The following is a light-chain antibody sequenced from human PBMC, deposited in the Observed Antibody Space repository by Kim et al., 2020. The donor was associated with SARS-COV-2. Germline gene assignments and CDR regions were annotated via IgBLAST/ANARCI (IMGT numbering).Light chain of an antibody. CDR2: WSS. V-gene: IGKV1-5*03. Sequence: DIQMTQSPSTLSASVGDRVTITCRASQNIGHLLAWYQQKPGKAPKLLIYWSSTLESGVPSRFSGSRSGTEFTLTISSLQPDDFATYYCQQFNSYPYTFGQGTKLDIK. CDR1: QNIGHL. CDR3: QQFNSYPYT. J-gene: IGKJ2*01.